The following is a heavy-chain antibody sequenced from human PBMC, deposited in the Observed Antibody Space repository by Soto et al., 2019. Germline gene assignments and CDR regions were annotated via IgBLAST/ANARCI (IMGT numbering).Heavy chain of an antibody. CDR2: ISGSGGST. Sequence: GGSLRLSCAASGFPFSSYAMSWVRQAPGKGLEWVSAISGSGGSTYYADSVKGRLTISRDNSKNTLYLQMNSLRAEDTAVYYCAKDDYYDSSGYYDYYYGMDVWGQGTTVTVSS. CDR1: GFPFSSYA. V-gene: IGHV3-23*01. J-gene: IGHJ6*02. CDR3: AKDDYYDSSGYYDYYYGMDV. D-gene: IGHD3-22*01.